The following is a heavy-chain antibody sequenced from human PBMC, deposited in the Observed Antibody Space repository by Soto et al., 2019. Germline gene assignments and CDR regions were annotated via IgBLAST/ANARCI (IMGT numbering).Heavy chain of an antibody. J-gene: IGHJ4*02. CDR3: ARQLLDLCSIDY. CDR2: IYYSGST. V-gene: IGHV4-39*01. Sequence: SETLSLTCTVSGGSISSSSYYWGWIRQPPGKGLEWIGSIYYSGSTYYNPSLKSRVTISVDTSKNQISLKLSSVTAADTAVYYCARQLLDLCSIDYRGQGTLVTVSS. CDR1: GGSISSSSYY. D-gene: IGHD2-2*01.